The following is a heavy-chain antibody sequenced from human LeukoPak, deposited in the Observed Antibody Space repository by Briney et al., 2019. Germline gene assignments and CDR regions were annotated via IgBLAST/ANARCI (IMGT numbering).Heavy chain of an antibody. CDR3: ARDTAHFDY. D-gene: IGHD5-18*01. CDR2: INIGGTNT. V-gene: IGHV3-11*04. J-gene: IGHJ4*02. CDR1: GFTFNDYY. Sequence: GGSLRLSCAASGFTFNDYYMRWIRQAPGKGLEWLSYINIGGTNTHYADSVKGRFTISRDNAKNSLYLQMNSLRAEDTAMYYCARDTAHFDYWGQGTLVTVSS.